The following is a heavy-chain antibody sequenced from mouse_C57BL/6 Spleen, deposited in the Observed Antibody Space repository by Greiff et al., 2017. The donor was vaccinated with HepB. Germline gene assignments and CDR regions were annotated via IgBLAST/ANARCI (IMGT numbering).Heavy chain of an antibody. D-gene: IGHD2-4*01. CDR3: ANTLYDYDEVAY. CDR1: GYTFTSYW. CDR2: IHPNSGST. J-gene: IGHJ3*01. V-gene: IGHV1-64*01. Sequence: QVQLQQPGAELVKPGASVKLSCKASGYTFTSYWMHWVKQRPGQGLEWIGMIHPNSGSTNYNEKFKSKATLTVDKSSSTAYMQLSSLTSEDSAVYYCANTLYDYDEVAYWGQGTLVTVSA.